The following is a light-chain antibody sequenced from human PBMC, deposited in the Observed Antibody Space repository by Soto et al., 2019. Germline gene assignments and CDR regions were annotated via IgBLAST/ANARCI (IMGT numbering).Light chain of an antibody. Sequence: EIVMTQSPATLSVSPGERATLSCRASQSIGSNLARYQQKPGQAPRLLIHDASYLATGTPGRFSGSGSGTEFTLTLSSLQSEDFALYYCQQYNNWPLFTFGPGTKVEI. CDR1: QSIGSN. J-gene: IGKJ3*01. CDR3: QQYNNWPLFT. CDR2: DAS. V-gene: IGKV3-15*01.